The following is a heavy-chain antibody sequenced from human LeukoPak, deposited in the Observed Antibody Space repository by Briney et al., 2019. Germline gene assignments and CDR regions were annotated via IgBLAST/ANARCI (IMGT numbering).Heavy chain of an antibody. D-gene: IGHD3-10*02. CDR1: GFTFTGYW. Sequence: TGGSLRLPCAASGFTFTGYWMSWVRQAPGKGLEWVANIKRDGSKKHYVDSVEGRFTISRDNAKNSLYLQMNSLRAEDTAVYYCAELGITMIGGVWGKGTTVTISS. CDR2: IKRDGSKK. J-gene: IGHJ6*04. CDR3: AELGITMIGGV. V-gene: IGHV3-7*01.